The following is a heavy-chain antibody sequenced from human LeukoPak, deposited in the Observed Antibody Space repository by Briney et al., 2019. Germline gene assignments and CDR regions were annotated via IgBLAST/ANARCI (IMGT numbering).Heavy chain of an antibody. V-gene: IGHV4-30-4*08. CDR2: IYYSGST. Sequence: SETLSLTCTVSGGSISSGDYYWSWIRQPPGKGLEWIGYIYYSGSTYYNPSLKSRVTISVDTSKNQFSLKLSSVTAADTAVYYCARDFHDFWSVTESPRFDPWGQGTLVTVSS. D-gene: IGHD3-3*01. J-gene: IGHJ5*02. CDR1: GGSISSGDYY. CDR3: ARDFHDFWSVTESPRFDP.